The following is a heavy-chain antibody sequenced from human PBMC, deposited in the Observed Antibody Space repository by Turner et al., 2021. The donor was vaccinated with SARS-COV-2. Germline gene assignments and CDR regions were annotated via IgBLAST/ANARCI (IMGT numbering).Heavy chain of an antibody. D-gene: IGHD6-19*01. CDR1: GFAISNYR. CDR3: AREGQWLVRTFDI. V-gene: IGHV3-30-3*01. CDR2: MSPDETNK. Sequence: VQLMETGGGVVQPGWSLRLFCSASGFAISNYRIHWVRQAPGKGLEWVAAMSPDETNKYYADSVKGRFTISRDNSKNTLFLQMNSLRTEDTAVYYCAREGQWLVRTFDIWGQGTLVTVSS. J-gene: IGHJ3*02.